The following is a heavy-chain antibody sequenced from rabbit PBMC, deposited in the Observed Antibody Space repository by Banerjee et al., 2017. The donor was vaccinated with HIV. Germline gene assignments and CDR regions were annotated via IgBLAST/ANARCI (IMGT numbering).Heavy chain of an antibody. CDR2: IYTDDGHT. CDR1: GFSFSSSYY. J-gene: IGHJ2*01. D-gene: IGHD8-1*01. CDR3: ARAGSNYATGAFDP. Sequence: QSLEESGGDLVKPGASLTLTCTASGFSFSSSYYMCWVRQAPGKGLEWIACIYTDDGHTYYASWAKGRFTISKTSSTTVTLQMTSLTAADTATYFCARAGSNYATGAFDPWGQGTLVTVS. V-gene: IGHV1S40*01.